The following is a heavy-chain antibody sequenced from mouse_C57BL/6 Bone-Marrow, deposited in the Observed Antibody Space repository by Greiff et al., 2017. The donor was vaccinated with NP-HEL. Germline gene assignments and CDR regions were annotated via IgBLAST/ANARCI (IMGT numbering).Heavy chain of an antibody. Sequence: VQLQQSGAELVRPGASVKLSCKASGYTFTDYYINWVKQRPGQGLEWIARIYPGSGNTYYNEKFKGKATLTAEKSSSTAYMQLSSLTSEDSAVYFCARGRTMVTSYYFDYWGQGTTLTVSS. V-gene: IGHV1-76*01. CDR1: GYTFTDYY. CDR2: IYPGSGNT. D-gene: IGHD2-2*01. J-gene: IGHJ2*01. CDR3: ARGRTMVTSYYFDY.